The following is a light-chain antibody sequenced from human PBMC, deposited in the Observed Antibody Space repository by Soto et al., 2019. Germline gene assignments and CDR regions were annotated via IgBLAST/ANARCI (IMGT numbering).Light chain of an antibody. CDR3: QQYEKAPQT. V-gene: IGKV3-20*01. Sequence: EIVLMQSPGTLSLSPGERATLSCRASQSIKRSYLAWYQQKTGQAPRVLIYGASNRATGIPDRFSGSGSGKDFRLNISRLEPEEFAVYYCQQYEKAPQTFGQGTKVEIK. J-gene: IGKJ2*01. CDR1: QSIKRSY. CDR2: GAS.